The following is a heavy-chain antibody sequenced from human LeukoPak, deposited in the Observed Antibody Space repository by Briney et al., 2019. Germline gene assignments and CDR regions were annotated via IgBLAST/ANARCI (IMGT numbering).Heavy chain of an antibody. Sequence: ASVRVSCKASGYTFTGYDINWVRQATGQGLEWMGWMNPNTGDTGYAQKFQGRVTMTRNSSIDTAYMELSGLRSEDTAVYYCARGSLSGSSRDYWGQGTLLTVSS. CDR3: ARGSLSGSSRDY. CDR1: GYTFTGYD. D-gene: IGHD1-26*01. CDR2: MNPNTGDT. J-gene: IGHJ4*02. V-gene: IGHV1-8*01.